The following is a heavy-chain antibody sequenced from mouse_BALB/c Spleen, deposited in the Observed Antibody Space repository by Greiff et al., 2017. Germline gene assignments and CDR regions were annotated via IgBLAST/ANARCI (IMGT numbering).Heavy chain of an antibody. CDR3: ARDRRDHGSILYFDV. J-gene: IGHJ1*01. CDR2: IWAGGST. CDR1: GFSLTSYG. Sequence: QVQLKESGPGLVAPSQSLSITCTVSGFSLTSYGVHWVRQPPGKGLEWLGVIWAGGSTNYNSALMSRLSISKDNSKSQVFLKMNSLQTDDTAMYYCARDRRDHGSILYFDVWGAGTTVTVSS. D-gene: IGHD2-2*01. V-gene: IGHV2-9*02.